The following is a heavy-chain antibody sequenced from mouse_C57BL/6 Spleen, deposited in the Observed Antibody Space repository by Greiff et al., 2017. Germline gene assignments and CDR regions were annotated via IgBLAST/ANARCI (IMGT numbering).Heavy chain of an antibody. V-gene: IGHV1-64*01. D-gene: IGHD1-1*02. CDR3: ARRGDPYGLHY. CDR1: GYTFTSYW. Sequence: QVQLQQPGAELVKPGASVKLSCKASGYTFTSYWMHWVQQRPGQGLEWIGMIHPNSGSTNYNEKFKSKATLTVDKSSSTAYMQLSSLTSEDAAVYYGARRGDPYGLHYGGQGTTLTVSS. CDR2: IHPNSGST. J-gene: IGHJ2*01.